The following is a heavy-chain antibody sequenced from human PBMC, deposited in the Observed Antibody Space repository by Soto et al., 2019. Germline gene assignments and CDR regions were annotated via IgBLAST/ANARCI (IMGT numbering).Heavy chain of an antibody. D-gene: IGHD6-13*01. CDR3: ARGIAATGPYWYFDL. Sequence: QLQLQESGSGLVKPSQTLSLTCAVSGGSISSGGYSWSWIRQPPGKGLEWIGYMYQSGSTYYNPSLRSRVTISVDSSKNQFSLKLSSVTAADTAVYFCARGIAATGPYWYFDLWGRGTLVTVSS. CDR1: GGSISSGGYS. V-gene: IGHV4-30-2*01. CDR2: MYQSGST. J-gene: IGHJ2*01.